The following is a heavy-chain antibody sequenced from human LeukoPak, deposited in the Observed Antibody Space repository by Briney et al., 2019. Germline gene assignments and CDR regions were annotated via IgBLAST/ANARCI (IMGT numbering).Heavy chain of an antibody. D-gene: IGHD3-10*01. CDR3: ARDRGYYASGTDRHFDY. V-gene: IGHV4-59*12. Sequence: SETLSLTCTVSGGSISSYYWSWIRQPPGKGLEWIGYIYYSGSTNYNPSLKSRVTLSVDTSKNQFSLKLNSVTAADTAVYYCARDRGYYASGTDRHFDYWGQGTLVTVSS. CDR2: IYYSGST. CDR1: GGSISSYY. J-gene: IGHJ4*02.